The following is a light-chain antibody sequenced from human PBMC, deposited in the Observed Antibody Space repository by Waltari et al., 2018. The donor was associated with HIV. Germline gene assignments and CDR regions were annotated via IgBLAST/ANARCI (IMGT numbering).Light chain of an antibody. J-gene: IGKJ1*01. CDR3: MQGAHWPPWT. V-gene: IGKV2-30*01. CDR2: KVS. Sequence: DVVLTQSPLSLAVTLGQPASISCTSSQSLLFGDGFTYLNWFHQRPGQPPRRLIYKVSSRAYGVPDRSSGSGSGTNFTLNIPRVEACAVGVFYCMQGAHWPPWTFGPGTKVEIK. CDR1: QSLLFGDGFTY.